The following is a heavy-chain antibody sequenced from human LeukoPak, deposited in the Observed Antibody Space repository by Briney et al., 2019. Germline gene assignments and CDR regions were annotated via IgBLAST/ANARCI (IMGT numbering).Heavy chain of an antibody. V-gene: IGHV3-23*01. CDR3: AKAVVVITTTPLDY. D-gene: IGHD3-22*01. CDR1: GFTFSSYA. J-gene: IGHJ4*02. CDR2: ISGSGGST. Sequence: GGSLRLSCAASGFTFSSYAMSWVRQAPGKGLEWVSAISGSGGSTYYADSVKGRFTISRDNSKNTLYLQMNSLRVEDTAVYYCAKAVVVITTTPLDYWGQGTLVTVSS.